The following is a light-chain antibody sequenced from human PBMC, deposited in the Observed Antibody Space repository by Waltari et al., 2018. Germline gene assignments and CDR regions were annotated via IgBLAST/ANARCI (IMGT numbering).Light chain of an antibody. CDR1: SSAVGSYNL. CDR2: EVS. CDR3: CSYAGSSVV. V-gene: IGLV2-23*02. Sequence: QSALTQPASVSGSPGQSITISCTGTSSAVGSYNLVSWYQQHPGKAPKLMIYEVSKRPSGVSNRFSGSKPGNTASLTISGLQAEDEADYCCCSYAGSSVVFGGGTKLTVL. J-gene: IGLJ2*01.